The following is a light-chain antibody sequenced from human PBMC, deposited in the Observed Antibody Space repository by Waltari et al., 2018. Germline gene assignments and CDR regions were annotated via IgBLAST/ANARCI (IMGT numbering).Light chain of an antibody. J-gene: IGLJ3*02. CDR2: RSN. CDR1: RAHIGNLG. Sequence: QAGLTQPPSVSNGLGEPATLTFPGSRAHIGNLGAAWRQQHQGHPPKLLSDRSNSRPPGVSEGFSASRSGDTASLTITGLQAEDEADYYCTAWDRRLSVWVFGGGTKLTVL. V-gene: IGLV10-54*04. CDR3: TAWDRRLSVWV.